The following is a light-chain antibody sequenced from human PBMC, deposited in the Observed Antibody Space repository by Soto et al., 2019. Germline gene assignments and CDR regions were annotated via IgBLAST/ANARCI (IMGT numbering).Light chain of an antibody. J-gene: IGLJ2*01. CDR2: EVI. CDR1: SSDVGSYNR. CDR3: SSYTSSSTVV. Sequence: QSALTQPPSVSGSPGQSVTISCTGTSSDVGSYNRVSWYQQPPGTAPKLMIYEVIYRPSGVPDRFSGSKSGNTASLTISGLQAEDEADYYCSSYTSSSTVVFGGGTQLTVL. V-gene: IGLV2-18*02.